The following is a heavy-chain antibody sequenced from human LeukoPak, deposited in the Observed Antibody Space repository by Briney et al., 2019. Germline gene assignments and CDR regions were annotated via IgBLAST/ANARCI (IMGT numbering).Heavy chain of an antibody. Sequence: WVSLRRTAAASAFTCSNYGRSWVRQAPGNGLEWVSTISGSGSSTYYTDSGKGPFTISRDNAKNSLDLQMNSLKAEDTAYYYGAELGITMFGGVWGKATTVT. CDR1: AFTCSNYG. J-gene: IGHJ6*03. CDR3: AELGITMFGGV. CDR2: ISGSGSST. D-gene: IGHD3-10*02. V-gene: IGHV3-23*01.